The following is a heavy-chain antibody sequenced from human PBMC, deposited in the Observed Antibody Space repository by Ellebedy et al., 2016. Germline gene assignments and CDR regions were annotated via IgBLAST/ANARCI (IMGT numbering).Heavy chain of an antibody. CDR2: LNPSNGNT. D-gene: IGHD3-16*01. Sequence: ASVKVSCXSSGYTFTNYYVHWVRQAPGHGLEWMGILNPSNGNTDSAPKFLGRVTLTRDTSTATVSIDLNNLRSEDTATYYCARAYDYVWGYSRHLDYWGQGTLVTVSS. CDR1: GYTFTNYY. J-gene: IGHJ4*02. V-gene: IGHV1-46*01. CDR3: ARAYDYVWGYSRHLDY.